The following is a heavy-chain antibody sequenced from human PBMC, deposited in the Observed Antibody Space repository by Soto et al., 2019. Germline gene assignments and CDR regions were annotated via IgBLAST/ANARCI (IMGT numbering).Heavy chain of an antibody. D-gene: IGHD3-16*01. J-gene: IGHJ6*02. CDR2: VIPLFDTA. Sequence: QVQVVQSGAEVKKPGSSVKVSCKVSGGIFTNNAISRVRQAPSQGLEWLGGVIPLFDTAYYAQIFRGRLRISADGATTTAYMELSGLTSADTAVYFCATGGHNDGYNFYHGMDVWCQGTTVTVS. CDR3: ATGGHNDGYNFYHGMDV. V-gene: IGHV1-69*01. CDR1: GGIFTNNA.